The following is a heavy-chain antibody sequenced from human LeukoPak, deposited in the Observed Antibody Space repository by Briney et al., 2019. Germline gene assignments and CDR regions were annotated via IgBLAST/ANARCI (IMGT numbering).Heavy chain of an antibody. Sequence: SVKVSCKASGGTFSSYAISWVRQAPGQGLEWMGGIIPIFGTANYAQKFQGRVTITADESTSTAYMELSSLRSEDTAVYYCASSYCTNGVCAYYYYYMDVWGKGTTVTVSS. V-gene: IGHV1-69*13. D-gene: IGHD2-8*01. CDR2: IIPIFGTA. J-gene: IGHJ6*03. CDR1: GGTFSSYA. CDR3: ASSYCTNGVCAYYYYYMDV.